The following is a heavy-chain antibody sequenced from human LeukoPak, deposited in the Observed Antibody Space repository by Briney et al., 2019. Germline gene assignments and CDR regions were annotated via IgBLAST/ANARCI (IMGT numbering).Heavy chain of an antibody. V-gene: IGHV4-34*01. CDR2: INHSGST. Sequence: SETLSLTCAVYGGSFSGYYWSWIRQPPGKGLEWIGEINHSGSTNYNPSLKSRVTISVDTSKNRFSLKLSSVTAADTAVYYCARDGSSWENYYYYYVDVWGKGTTVTVSS. CDR1: GGSFSGYY. D-gene: IGHD6-13*01. CDR3: ARDGSSWENYYYYYVDV. J-gene: IGHJ6*03.